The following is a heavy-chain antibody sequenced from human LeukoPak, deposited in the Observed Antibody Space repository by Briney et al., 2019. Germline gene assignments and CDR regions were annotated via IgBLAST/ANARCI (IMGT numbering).Heavy chain of an antibody. CDR1: GYSFTGCY. D-gene: IGHD3-9*01. V-gene: IGHV1-2*02. CDR3: AGDRYDIVTSYEQALDY. CDR2: INPNSGGT. Sequence: ASVKVSCKASGYSFTGCYMHWVRQAPGQGLEWMGWINPNSGGTNYAQKFQGRVTMTRDTSISTAYMELSRLRSDDTAVNHCAGDRYDIVTSYEQALDYWGQGTLVTVSS. J-gene: IGHJ4*02.